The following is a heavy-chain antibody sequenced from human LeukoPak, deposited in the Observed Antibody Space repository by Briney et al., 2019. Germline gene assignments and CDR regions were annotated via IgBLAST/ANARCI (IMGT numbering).Heavy chain of an antibody. V-gene: IGHV4-30-2*01. CDR3: ARAYDSSGYYLRRYWYFDL. Sequence: SETLSLTCTVSGGSISSGGYYWSWIRQPPGKGLEWIGYIYHSGSTYYNPSLKSRVTISVDRSKNQLSLKLGSVAAADTAVYYCARAYDSSGYYLRRYWYFDLWGRGTLVTVSS. CDR2: IYHSGST. J-gene: IGHJ2*01. D-gene: IGHD3-22*01. CDR1: GGSISSGGYY.